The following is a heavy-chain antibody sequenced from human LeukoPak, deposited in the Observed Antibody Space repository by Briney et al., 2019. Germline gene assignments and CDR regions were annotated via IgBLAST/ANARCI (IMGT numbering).Heavy chain of an antibody. CDR1: GFTFDDYG. CDR3: ARDTYYYGSGSVGYMDV. J-gene: IGHJ6*03. D-gene: IGHD3-10*01. CDR2: INWNGGST. V-gene: IGHV3-20*04. Sequence: GGSLRLSCAASGFTFDDYGMSWVRQAPGKGLKWVSGINWNGGSTGYADSVKGRFTISRDNAKNSLYLQMNSLRAEDTALYYCARDTYYYGSGSVGYMDVWGKGTTVTVSS.